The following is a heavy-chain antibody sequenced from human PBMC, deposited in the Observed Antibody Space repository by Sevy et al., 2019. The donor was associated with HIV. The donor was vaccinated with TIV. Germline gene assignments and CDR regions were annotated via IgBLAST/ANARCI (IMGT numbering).Heavy chain of an antibody. J-gene: IGHJ4*02. CDR3: ARDGVPAAKLFDY. D-gene: IGHD2-2*01. Sequence: GGSLRLSCAASGFTFSAYGMHWVRQTPGKGLEWVAVIWYDGSKTYYVESVKGRFTISRDNSKNTVYMQMNSLRVEDTAVYYCARDGVPAAKLFDYWGQGTLVTVSS. V-gene: IGHV3-33*01. CDR1: GFTFSAYG. CDR2: IWYDGSKT.